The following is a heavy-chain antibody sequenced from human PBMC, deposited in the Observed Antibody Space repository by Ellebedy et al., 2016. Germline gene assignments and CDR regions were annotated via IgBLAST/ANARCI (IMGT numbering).Heavy chain of an antibody. CDR3: AREPTTMVPFDY. D-gene: IGHD5-18*01. CDR2: INQDGSEK. Sequence: GGSLRLSXAASGFPFSNYWMSWVRRVPGKGLEWVANINQDGSEKYYLDSVKGRFTISRDNAKNTLYLQMNSLRAEDTAVYYCAREPTTMVPFDYWGQGTLVTVSS. CDR1: GFPFSNYW. V-gene: IGHV3-7*01. J-gene: IGHJ4*02.